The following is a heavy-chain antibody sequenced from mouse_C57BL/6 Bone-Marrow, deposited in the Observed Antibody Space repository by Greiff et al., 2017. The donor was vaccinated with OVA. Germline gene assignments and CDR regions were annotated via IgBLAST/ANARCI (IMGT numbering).Heavy chain of an antibody. J-gene: IGHJ1*03. D-gene: IGHD1-1*01. CDR2: IYPGDGDT. V-gene: IGHV1-82*01. Sequence: VQLPQSGPETVKPGASVKISCKASGYAFSSSWMNWVKQRPGKGLEWIGRIYPGDGDTNYNGKFKGKATLTADKSSSTAYMQLSSLTSEDSAVYFCARDGYYGRSCGYFDVWGTGTTVTVSS. CDR1: GYAFSSSW. CDR3: ARDGYYGRSCGYFDV.